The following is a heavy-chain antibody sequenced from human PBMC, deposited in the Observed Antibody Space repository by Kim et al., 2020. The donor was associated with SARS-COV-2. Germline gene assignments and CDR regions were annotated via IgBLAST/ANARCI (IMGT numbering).Heavy chain of an antibody. D-gene: IGHD6-13*01. V-gene: IGHV3-53*01. Sequence: FTISRDNSKNTLYLQMNSLRAEDTAVYYCARDGGGSSWYRYEDYYYGMDVWGQGTTVTVSS. CDR3: ARDGGGSSWYRYEDYYYGMDV. J-gene: IGHJ6*02.